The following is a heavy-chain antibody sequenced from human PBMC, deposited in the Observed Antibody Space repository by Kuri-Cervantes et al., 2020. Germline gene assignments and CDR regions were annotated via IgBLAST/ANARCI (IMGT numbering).Heavy chain of an antibody. CDR2: ISSSSSYI. Sequence: GGSLRLSCTASGFTFNTYDMNWVRQAPGKGLEWVSSISSSSSYIYYADSVKGRFTISRDNSKNTLYLQMSSLRAEDTAVYYCARDIGYQAAPVFQHWGQGTLVTVSS. CDR3: ARDIGYQAAPVFQH. J-gene: IGHJ1*01. V-gene: IGHV3-21*01. D-gene: IGHD3-22*01. CDR1: GFTFNTYD.